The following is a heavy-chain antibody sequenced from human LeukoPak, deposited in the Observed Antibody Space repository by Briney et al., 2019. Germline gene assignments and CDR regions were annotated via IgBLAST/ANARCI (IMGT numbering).Heavy chain of an antibody. D-gene: IGHD3-22*01. CDR2: ITPILGIA. J-gene: IGHJ4*02. V-gene: IGHV1-69*10. CDR1: GGTFSSYA. CDR3: ARVLLDYYDSSGYPSDY. Sequence: GASVKVSCKASGGTFSSYAISWVRQAPGQGLEWMGGITPILGIANYAQKFQGRVTITADKSTSTAYMELSSLRSEDTAVYYCARVLLDYYDSSGYPSDYWGQGTLVTVSS.